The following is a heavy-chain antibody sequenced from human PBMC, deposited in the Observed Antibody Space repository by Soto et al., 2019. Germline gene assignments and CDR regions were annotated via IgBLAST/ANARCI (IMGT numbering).Heavy chain of an antibody. D-gene: IGHD5-12*01. CDR3: ARDSPIGSTFSGYDAIDY. CDR2: IIPLLDIA. CDR1: GGTFSNDI. V-gene: IGHV1-69*08. Sequence: QVQLVQSGAEVKKPGSSVKVSCKTSGGTFSNDIITWVRQAPGQGLEWMGRIIPLLDIANYAQKFQGRVTITADKSQSTAYMELNSLSSEDTAVYYCARDSPIGSTFSGYDAIDYWGQGTLVTVSS. J-gene: IGHJ4*02.